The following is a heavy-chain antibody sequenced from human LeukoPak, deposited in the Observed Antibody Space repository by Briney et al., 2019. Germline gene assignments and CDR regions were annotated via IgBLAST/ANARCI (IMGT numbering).Heavy chain of an antibody. CDR1: GFTFSNAW. CDR2: IKSKTDGGTT. D-gene: IGHD3-9*01. CDR3: TTDLRYFDWLYYFDY. Sequence: GGSLRLSCAASGFTFSNAWMSWVRQAPGKGLEWVGRIKSKTDGGTTDYATPVKGRFTISRDDSKNTLYPQMNSLKTEDTAVYYCTTDLRYFDWLYYFDYWGQGTLVTVSS. J-gene: IGHJ4*02. V-gene: IGHV3-15*01.